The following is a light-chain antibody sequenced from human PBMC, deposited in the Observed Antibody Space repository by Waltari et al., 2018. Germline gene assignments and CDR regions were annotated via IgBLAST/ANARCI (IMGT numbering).Light chain of an antibody. V-gene: IGKV1-39*01. CDR1: QSISSY. CDR2: AAS. CDR3: QQSYSTLYT. Sequence: DIQMTKSPSSLSASVGDRVTITCRASQSISSYLNWYQQKPGQAPKLLIYAASSLQSGVPSRFSGSGSGTDFTLTISSLQPEDFATYYCQQSYSTLYTFGQGTKLEIK. J-gene: IGKJ2*01.